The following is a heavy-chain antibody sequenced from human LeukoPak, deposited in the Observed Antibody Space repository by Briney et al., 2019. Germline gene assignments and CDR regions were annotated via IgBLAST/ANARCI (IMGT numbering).Heavy chain of an antibody. Sequence: GGSLRLSCAASGFTFSSYGMHWVRQAPGKGLEWVAFIRYDGSNKYYADSVKGRFTISRDHATNSLYLQMNSLRVEDTAVYYCASFEYWGQGTLVTVSS. CDR2: IRYDGSNK. J-gene: IGHJ4*02. CDR3: ASFEY. V-gene: IGHV3-30*02. CDR1: GFTFSSYG.